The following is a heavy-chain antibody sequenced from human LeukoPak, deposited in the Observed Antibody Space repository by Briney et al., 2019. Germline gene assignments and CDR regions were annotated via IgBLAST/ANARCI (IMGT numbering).Heavy chain of an antibody. CDR3: ARSGYGSGSYYPPNWFDP. J-gene: IGHJ5*02. CDR1: GFTFSSYW. D-gene: IGHD3-10*01. CDR2: INSDGSST. Sequence: WGSLRLSCAASGFTFSSYWMHWVRQAPGKGLVWVSRINSDGSSTSYADSVKGRFTISRDNAKNTLYLQMNSLRAEDTAVYYCARSGYGSGSYYPPNWFDPWGQGTLVTVSS. V-gene: IGHV3-74*01.